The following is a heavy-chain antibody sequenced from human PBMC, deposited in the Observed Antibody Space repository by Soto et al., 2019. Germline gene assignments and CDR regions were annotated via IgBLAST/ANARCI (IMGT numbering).Heavy chain of an antibody. D-gene: IGHD3-22*01. CDR1: GGTFSSYA. CDR2: IIPIFGTA. CDR3: ARGTYYYDSSGYSSWFDP. Sequence: SVKVSCKASGGTFSSYAISWVRQAPGQGLEWMGGIIPIFGTANYAQKFQGRVTITADESTSTAYMELSSLRSEDTAVYYCARGTYYYDSSGYSSWFDPWGQGTLVTVSS. V-gene: IGHV1-69*13. J-gene: IGHJ5*02.